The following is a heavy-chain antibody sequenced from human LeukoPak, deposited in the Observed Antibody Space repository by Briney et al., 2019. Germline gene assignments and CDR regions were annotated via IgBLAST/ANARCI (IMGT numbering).Heavy chain of an antibody. CDR2: INPSGDST. Sequence: GASVKVSCKASGYTFTVYYMHWVRQAPGQGLEWMGIINPSGDSTSYAQKFQGRVTMTRDMSTSTVYMELSSLRSEDTAVYYCARDRPDSSGYRDAFDIWGQGTMVTVSS. D-gene: IGHD3-22*01. CDR1: GYTFTVYY. CDR3: ARDRPDSSGYRDAFDI. V-gene: IGHV1-46*01. J-gene: IGHJ3*02.